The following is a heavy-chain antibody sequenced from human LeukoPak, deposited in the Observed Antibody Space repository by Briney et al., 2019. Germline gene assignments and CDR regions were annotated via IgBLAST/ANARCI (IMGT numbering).Heavy chain of an antibody. V-gene: IGHV3-30*03. CDR2: ISYDGSNK. Sequence: PGGSLRLSCAASGFTFSSHGMHWVRQAPGKGPEWVAVISYDGSNKYYADSVRGRFTISRDNSKNTLYLQMNSLRAEDTAVYYCARDQVVDSDYWGQGTLVTVSS. J-gene: IGHJ4*02. CDR1: GFTFSSHG. CDR3: ARDQVVDSDY. D-gene: IGHD2-15*01.